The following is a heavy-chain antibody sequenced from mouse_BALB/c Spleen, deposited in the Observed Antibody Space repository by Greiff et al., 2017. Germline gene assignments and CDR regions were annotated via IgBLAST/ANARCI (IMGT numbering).Heavy chain of an antibody. D-gene: IGHD2-2*01. CDR3: ARPRLRDDWYFDV. V-gene: IGHV1S81*02. Sequence: QVQLQQSGAELVKPGASVKLSCKASGYTFTSYYMYWVKQRPGQGLEWIGEINPSNGGTNFNEKFKSKATLTVDKSSSTAYMQLSSLTSEDSAVYYCARPRLRDDWYFDVWGAGTTVTVSS. J-gene: IGHJ1*01. CDR1: GYTFTSYY. CDR2: INPSNGGT.